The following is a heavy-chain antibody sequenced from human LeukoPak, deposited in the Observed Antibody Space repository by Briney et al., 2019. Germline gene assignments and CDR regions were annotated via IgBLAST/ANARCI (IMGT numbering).Heavy chain of an antibody. CDR3: ARDVGGYSSTSGFQH. CDR1: GGSISSGGYY. V-gene: IGHV4-31*03. CDR2: IYYSGST. J-gene: IGHJ1*01. Sequence: SQTLSLTCTVSGGSISSGGYYWSWIRQHPGKGLEWIGYIYYSGSTYYNPSLKSRVTMSVDTSKNQFSLKLSSVTAADTAVYYCARDVGGYSSTSGFQHWGQGTLVTVSS. D-gene: IGHD6-13*01.